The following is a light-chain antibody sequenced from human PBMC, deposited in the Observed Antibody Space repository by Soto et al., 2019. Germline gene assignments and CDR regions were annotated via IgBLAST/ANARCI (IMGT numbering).Light chain of an antibody. CDR2: STN. CDR1: SGSVSTSYY. J-gene: IGLJ3*02. CDR3: VLYMGSAHCV. V-gene: IGLV8-61*01. Sequence: QTVVTQEPSFSVSPGGTVTLTCGLSSGSVSTSYYPSWYQQTPGQAPRTLIYSTNTRSSGVPDRFSGSILGNKAALTITGAQADDESDYYCVLYMGSAHCVFGGGTKLTVL.